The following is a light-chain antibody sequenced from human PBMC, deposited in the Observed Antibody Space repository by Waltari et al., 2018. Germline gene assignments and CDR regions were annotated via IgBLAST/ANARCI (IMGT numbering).Light chain of an antibody. J-gene: IGLJ3*02. CDR3: SSYTSSSTLDWV. CDR1: SSDVGGYNY. V-gene: IGLV2-14*03. CDR2: DVS. Sequence: QSALTQPASVSGSPGPSIPISCTGTSSDVGGYNYVSWYQQHPGKAPKLMIYDVSNRPSGVSNRFSGSKSGNTASLTISGLQAEDEADYYCSSYTSSSTLDWVFGGGTKLTVL.